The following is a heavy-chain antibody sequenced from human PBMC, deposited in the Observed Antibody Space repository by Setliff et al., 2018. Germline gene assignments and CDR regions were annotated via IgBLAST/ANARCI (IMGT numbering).Heavy chain of an antibody. CDR2: INHSGIT. Sequence: SETLSLTCAVYGGSFSGYYWTWIRQSPGRGLEWIGEINHSGITNYNPSLKSRLTIAVDTSKNEFSLILASVTAADTAVYYCARGGFFGSNADFWGQGALVTVSS. V-gene: IGHV4-34*01. CDR1: GGSFSGYY. D-gene: IGHD3-3*01. CDR3: ARGGFFGSNADF. J-gene: IGHJ4*02.